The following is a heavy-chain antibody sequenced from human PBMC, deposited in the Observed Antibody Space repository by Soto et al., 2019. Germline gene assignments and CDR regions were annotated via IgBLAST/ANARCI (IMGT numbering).Heavy chain of an antibody. CDR1: GFPVSSNY. V-gene: IGHV3-66*04. CDR2: IYRDGYT. Sequence: PGGSLRLSCASSGFPVSSNYMTWVRQAPGKGLEWVSVIYRDGYTYYADSVKGRFTISRDNSKNTLYLQMNTLRAEDTAVYYCGRLFDSGRGGFGYWGQRTLVTVSS. D-gene: IGHD3-10*01. J-gene: IGHJ4*02. CDR3: GRLFDSGRGGFGY.